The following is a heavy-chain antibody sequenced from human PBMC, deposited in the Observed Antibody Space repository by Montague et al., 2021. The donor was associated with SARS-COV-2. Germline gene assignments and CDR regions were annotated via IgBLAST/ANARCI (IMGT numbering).Heavy chain of an antibody. CDR2: IYHSGST. J-gene: IGHJ4*02. CDR3: ARDSRAEAAATNSFSSAFDY. Sequence: SETLSLTCGVSGGSISSSDWWCCVRQPPGEGLEWIGEIYHSGSTNYNSXXKSHVTTSRDKTKNQFSLKVSSVTAADTAVYYCARDSRAEAAATNSFSSAFDYWGQGTLVTVSS. D-gene: IGHD6-13*01. CDR1: GGSISSSDW. V-gene: IGHV4-4*02.